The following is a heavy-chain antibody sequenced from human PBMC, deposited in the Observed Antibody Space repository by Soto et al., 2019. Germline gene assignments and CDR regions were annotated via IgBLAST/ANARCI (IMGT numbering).Heavy chain of an antibody. J-gene: IGHJ6*02. D-gene: IGHD3-10*01. CDR1: GGTFSSYD. V-gene: IGHV1-69*01. CDR2: IIPIFGTA. Sequence: QVQLVQSGAEVKKPGSSVKVSCQASGGTFSSYDISWVRQAPGHGLEWMGGIIPIFGTANYAQQIQGRVTFTADESTSTAYMELSSLLFEDTAVYYCARTDTGCYYYYYGMDVWGQGTTVTVSS. CDR3: ARTDTGCYYYYYGMDV.